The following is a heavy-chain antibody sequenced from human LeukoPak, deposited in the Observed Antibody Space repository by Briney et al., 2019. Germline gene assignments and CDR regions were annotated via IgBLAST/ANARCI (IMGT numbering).Heavy chain of an antibody. V-gene: IGHV5-51*01. CDR2: IYPGDSDT. CDR3: ARQGCSSTSCYDWFDP. Sequence: GESLKISCEGSGYSFTSYWISWVRQMPGKGLEWMGIIYPGDSDTRYSPSFQGQVTISADKSISTAYLQWSSLKASDTAMYYCARQGCSSTSCYDWFDPWGQGTLVTVSS. D-gene: IGHD2-2*01. CDR1: GYSFTSYW. J-gene: IGHJ5*02.